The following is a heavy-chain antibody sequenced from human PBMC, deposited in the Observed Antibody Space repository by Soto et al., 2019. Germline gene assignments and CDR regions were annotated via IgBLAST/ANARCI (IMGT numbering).Heavy chain of an antibody. CDR2: INHSGST. CDR3: ARGLPNTSIAAACTEVDY. J-gene: IGHJ4*02. CDR1: GGSFSGYY. Sequence: SETLSLTCAVYGGSFSGYYWSWIRQPPGKGLEWIGEINHSGSTNYNPSLKSRVTISVDTSKNQFSLKLSSVTAADTVVYYCARGLPNTSIAAACTEVDYWGQGTLVTVSS. V-gene: IGHV4-34*01. D-gene: IGHD6-13*01.